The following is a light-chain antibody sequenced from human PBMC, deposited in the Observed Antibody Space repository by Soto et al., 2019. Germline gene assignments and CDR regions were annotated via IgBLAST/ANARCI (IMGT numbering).Light chain of an antibody. CDR2: EVN. CDR3: SSFTSSSTLV. J-gene: IGLJ2*01. V-gene: IGLV2-14*01. Sequence: QSALTQPASVSGSPGQSITISCTGSSSDIGSYNYVSWYQQHPGKAPKLMISEVNNRPSGISNRFSGSKSGNTASLTISGLQAEDEADYYCSSFTSSSTLVFGGGTQLTVL. CDR1: SSDIGSYNY.